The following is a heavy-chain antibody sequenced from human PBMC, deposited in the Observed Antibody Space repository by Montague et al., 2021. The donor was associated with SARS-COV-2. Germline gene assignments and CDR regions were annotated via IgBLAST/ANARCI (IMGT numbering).Heavy chain of an antibody. J-gene: IGHJ3*02. V-gene: IGHV4-39*02. CDR1: GGSISSSNYY. CDR2: IDGSGST. D-gene: IGHD5-12*01. Sequence: SETLSPTCTVSGGSISSSNYYWDWIRQPPGKGLEWIGSIDGSGSTYYXPSLKSRVTISVDTSKNHFSLKLSSVTAADTAVYYCARRGRKLLPVATTIGGFDIWGQGTMVTVSS. CDR3: ARRGRKLLPVATTIGGFDI.